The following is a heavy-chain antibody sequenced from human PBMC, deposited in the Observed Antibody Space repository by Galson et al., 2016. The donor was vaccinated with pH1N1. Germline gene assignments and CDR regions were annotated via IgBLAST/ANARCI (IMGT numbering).Heavy chain of an antibody. Sequence: SLRLSCAASTFSFSRHGMNWVRQAPGKGLEWISYISSSSTRVFYADSVKGRFTISRDNVKSSVYLQMKTLRAEDTAVYYCVRDDYESWSGYDAFDIWGPGTMVIVSS. CDR2: ISSSSTRV. V-gene: IGHV3-48*04. D-gene: IGHD3-3*01. CDR1: TFSFSRHG. CDR3: VRDDYESWSGYDAFDI. J-gene: IGHJ3*02.